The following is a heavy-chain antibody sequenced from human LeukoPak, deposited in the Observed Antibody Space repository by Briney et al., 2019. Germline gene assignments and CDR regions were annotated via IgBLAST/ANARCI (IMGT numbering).Heavy chain of an antibody. CDR1: GGSISSYY. D-gene: IGHD3-3*01. CDR3: AKAPPKEHDFWSGYYNYMDV. Sequence: SETLSLTCTVSGGSISSYYWSWIRQPAGKGLEWIGRIYTSESPTYNPSLKGRVTISVDTSKDQFSLKVTSVTAADTAVYYCAKAPPKEHDFWSGYYNYMDVWGKGTTVTVSS. CDR2: IYTSESP. J-gene: IGHJ6*03. V-gene: IGHV4-4*07.